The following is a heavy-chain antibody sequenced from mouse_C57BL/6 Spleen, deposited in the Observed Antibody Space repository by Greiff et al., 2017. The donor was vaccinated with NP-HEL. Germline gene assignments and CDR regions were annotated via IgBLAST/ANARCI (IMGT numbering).Heavy chain of an antibody. J-gene: IGHJ1*03. CDR3: AKNGGLRRGDWYFDV. CDR1: GFSLTSYG. Sequence: QVQLQQSGPGLVQPSQSLSITCTVSGFSLTSYGVHWVRQPPGKGLEWLGVIWSGGSTDYNAAFISRLSISKDNSKSQVFFKMNRLQADDTAIYYCAKNGGLRRGDWYFDVWGTGTTVTVSS. CDR2: IWSGGST. D-gene: IGHD2-2*01. V-gene: IGHV2-4*01.